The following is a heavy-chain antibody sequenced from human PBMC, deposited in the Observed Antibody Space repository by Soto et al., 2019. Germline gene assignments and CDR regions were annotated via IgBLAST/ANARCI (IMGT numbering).Heavy chain of an antibody. CDR1: GGSISSYY. CDR2: IYYSGST. CDR3: ARHLVVPAARHYYFDY. Sequence: ASETLSLTCTVSGGSISSYYWSWIRQPPGKGLEWIGYIYYSGSTNYNPSLKSRVTISVDTSKNQFSLKLSSVTAADTAVYYCARHLVVPAARHYYFDYWGQGTLVTVSS. V-gene: IGHV4-59*08. D-gene: IGHD2-2*01. J-gene: IGHJ4*02.